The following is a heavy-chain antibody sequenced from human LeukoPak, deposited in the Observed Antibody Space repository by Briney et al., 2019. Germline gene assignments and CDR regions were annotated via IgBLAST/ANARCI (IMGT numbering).Heavy chain of an antibody. CDR3: ARVDGLRYFDWLSPRYYMDV. D-gene: IGHD3-9*01. CDR2: MNPNSGST. V-gene: IGHV1-8*03. CDR1: GYTFTGYY. J-gene: IGHJ6*03. Sequence: ASVKVSCKASGYTFTGYYMHWVRQAPGQGLEWMGWMNPNSGSTGYAQKFQGRVTITRNTSISTAYMELSSLRSEDTAVYYCARVDGLRYFDWLSPRYYMDVWGKGTTVTVSS.